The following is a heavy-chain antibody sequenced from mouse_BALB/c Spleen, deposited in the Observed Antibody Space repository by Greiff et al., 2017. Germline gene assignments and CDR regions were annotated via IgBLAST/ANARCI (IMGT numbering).Heavy chain of an antibody. J-gene: IGHJ3*01. V-gene: IGHV1S81*02. Sequence: VKLMESGAELVKPGASVKLSCKASGYTFTSYYMYWVKQRPGQGLEWIGEINPSNGGTNFNEKFKSKATLTVDKSSSTAYMQLSSLTSEDSAVYYCTRSGYDYDGFAYWGQGTLVTVSA. D-gene: IGHD2-4*01. CDR2: INPSNGGT. CDR1: GYTFTSYY. CDR3: TRSGYDYDGFAY.